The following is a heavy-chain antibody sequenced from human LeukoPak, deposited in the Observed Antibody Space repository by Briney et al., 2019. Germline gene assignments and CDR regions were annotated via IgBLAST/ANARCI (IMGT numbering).Heavy chain of an antibody. CDR1: GDSISSYY. V-gene: IGHV4-59*08. J-gene: IGHJ4*02. D-gene: IGHD3-10*01. Sequence: SETLSLTCTVSGDSISSYYWSWTRQPPGKGLEWIGYIYYSGSTNYNPSLKSRVTISVDTSKNRFSLKLSSVTAADTGVYYCARHYPYGSGSYSPFYFDYWGQGTLVTVSS. CDR3: ARHYPYGSGSYSPFYFDY. CDR2: IYYSGST.